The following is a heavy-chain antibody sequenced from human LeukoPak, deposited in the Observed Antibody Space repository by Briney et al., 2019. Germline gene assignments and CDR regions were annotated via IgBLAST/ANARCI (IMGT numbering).Heavy chain of an antibody. Sequence: GGSLRLSCAASGFNFANHAMSWVRQTPGKGLEWVSAISGGGDITYYADSVTGRFTISRDNAKNSLYLQMSNLRAEDTAVYFCARGGGLDVWGQGATVTVSS. CDR2: ISGGGDIT. CDR3: ARGGGLDV. J-gene: IGHJ6*02. D-gene: IGHD3-16*01. V-gene: IGHV3-23*01. CDR1: GFNFANHA.